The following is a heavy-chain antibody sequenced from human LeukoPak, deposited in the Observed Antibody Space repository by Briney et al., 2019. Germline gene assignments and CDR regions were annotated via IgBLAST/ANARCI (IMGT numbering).Heavy chain of an antibody. J-gene: IGHJ2*01. CDR2: IYYSGST. Sequence: SETLSLTCTVSGASISSYYWSWIRQPPGKGLEWIGYIYYSGSTNYNPSLKSRVTISVDTSNNQFSLKLSSVTAADTAVYYCARDRYYYDSSGYYYWYFDLWGRGTLVTVSS. CDR3: ARDRYYYDSSGYYYWYFDL. D-gene: IGHD3-22*01. V-gene: IGHV4-59*01. CDR1: GASISSYY.